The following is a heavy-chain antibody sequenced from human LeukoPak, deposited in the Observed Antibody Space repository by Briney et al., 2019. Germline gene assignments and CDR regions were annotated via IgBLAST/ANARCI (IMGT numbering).Heavy chain of an antibody. J-gene: IGHJ6*03. CDR2: MNPNSGNT. V-gene: IGHV1-8*03. CDR1: GYTFTSYD. D-gene: IGHD3-10*01. Sequence: VASVKVSCKASGYTFTSYDINWVRQATGQGLEWMGWMNPNSGNTGYAQKFQGRVTITRNTSISTAYMELSSLRSEDTAVYYCARGITMVRGVISDYYYMDVWGKETTVTVSS. CDR3: ARGITMVRGVISDYYYMDV.